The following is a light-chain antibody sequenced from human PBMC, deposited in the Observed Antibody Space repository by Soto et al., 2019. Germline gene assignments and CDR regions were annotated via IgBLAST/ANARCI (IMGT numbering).Light chain of an antibody. CDR2: EAS. J-gene: IGKJ1*01. V-gene: IGKV3-20*01. CDR3: QQYGRSPPSWT. CDR1: QSVSSSY. Sequence: EIVLTQSPGTLSLSPGERATLSCRASQSVSSSYLAWYQQKPGQPPRLLISEASTRATGIPDRFSGSGSGTDFTLTISSLEPDDFAVYYCQQYGRSPPSWTFGQGTKVEI.